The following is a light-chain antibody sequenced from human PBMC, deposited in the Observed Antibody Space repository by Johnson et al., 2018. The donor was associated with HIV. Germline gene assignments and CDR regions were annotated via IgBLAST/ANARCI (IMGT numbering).Light chain of an antibody. Sequence: QSVLTQPPSMSAAPGQKVTISCSGSSSNIGTNDVSWYQQFPGAAPKLLIYENNKRPSGIPDRFSGSKSGTSATLGITGLQTGDEADYYCGTWDSSLSAGGVFGTGTKVTVL. CDR1: SSNIGTND. CDR2: ENN. J-gene: IGLJ1*01. V-gene: IGLV1-51*02. CDR3: GTWDSSLSAGGV.